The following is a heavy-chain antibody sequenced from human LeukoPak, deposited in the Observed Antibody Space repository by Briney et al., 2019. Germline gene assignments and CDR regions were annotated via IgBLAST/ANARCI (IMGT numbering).Heavy chain of an antibody. CDR2: IIPILGIP. D-gene: IGHD3-22*01. CDR3: ARVSYYDSSGYPEYFHH. V-gene: IGHV1-69*04. Sequence: SVKVSCKASGGTFSSYAISCVRQAPGQGLEWMGRIIPILGIPNYAQKFQGRVTITADKSTTTAYMELSSLRSEDTAVYYCARVSYYDSSGYPEYFHHWGQGTLVTVSS. J-gene: IGHJ1*01. CDR1: GGTFSSYA.